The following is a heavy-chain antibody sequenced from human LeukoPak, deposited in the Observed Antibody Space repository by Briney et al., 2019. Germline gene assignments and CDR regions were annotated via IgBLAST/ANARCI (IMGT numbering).Heavy chain of an antibody. Sequence: PGGSLRLSCAASGFTFSSYAMHWVRQAPGKGLEWVAVISYDGSNKYYADSVKGRFTIFRDNSRNTLYLQMNSLRAEDTAVYYCAITGYLSFDPWGQGTLVTVSS. V-gene: IGHV3-30*04. CDR1: GFTFSSYA. J-gene: IGHJ5*02. D-gene: IGHD1-14*01. CDR2: ISYDGSNK. CDR3: AITGYLSFDP.